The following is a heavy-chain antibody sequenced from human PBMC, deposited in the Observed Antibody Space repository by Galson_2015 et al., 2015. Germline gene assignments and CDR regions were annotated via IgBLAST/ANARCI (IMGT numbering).Heavy chain of an antibody. Sequence: SLRLSCAASGFTFSDFYMSWVRQAPGKGLEWVSYISSSSIYTNYADSVKGRFTISRDNAKNSLYLQMNSLRVEDTAVYYCARVEGYTSGWSDSWGQGTLSPSPQ. J-gene: IGHJ5*01. V-gene: IGHV3-11*05. D-gene: IGHD6-19*01. CDR3: ARVEGYTSGWSDS. CDR2: ISSSSIYT. CDR1: GFTFSDFY.